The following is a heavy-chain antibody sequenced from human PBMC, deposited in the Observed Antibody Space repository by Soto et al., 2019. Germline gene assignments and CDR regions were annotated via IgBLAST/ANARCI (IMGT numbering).Heavy chain of an antibody. CDR1: GGTLSNYA. Sequence: QVQLVQSGAEVKKPGSSVKVSCKASGGTLSNYAISWVRQAPGQGLEWMGGIIPILGAANYAQKFQDRVTITADESTRTTYMELSSLRSEDAAVYYCASRERVGAFDNWGQGTVVTVSS. V-gene: IGHV1-69*01. CDR3: ASRERVGAFDN. CDR2: IIPILGAA. D-gene: IGHD1-26*01. J-gene: IGHJ3*02.